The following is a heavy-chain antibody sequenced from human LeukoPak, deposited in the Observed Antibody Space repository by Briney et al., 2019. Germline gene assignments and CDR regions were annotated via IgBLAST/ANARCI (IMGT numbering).Heavy chain of an antibody. CDR1: GGSISSGDYY. V-gene: IGHV4-61*08. Sequence: NPSETLSLTCTVSGGSISSGDYYWSWIRQPPGKGLEWIGYIYYSGSTNYNPSLKSRVTISVDTSKNQFSLKLSSVTAADTAVYYCARDTYYYDSSGYHNWFDPWGQGTLVTVSS. CDR2: IYYSGST. D-gene: IGHD3-22*01. CDR3: ARDTYYYDSSGYHNWFDP. J-gene: IGHJ5*02.